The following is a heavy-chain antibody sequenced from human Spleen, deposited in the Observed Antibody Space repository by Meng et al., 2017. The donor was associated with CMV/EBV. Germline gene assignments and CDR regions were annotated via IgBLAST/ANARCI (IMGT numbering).Heavy chain of an antibody. Sequence: SVKVSCKASGGTFSSYAISWVRQAPGQGLEWMGGIIPIFGTANYAQKFQGRVTITTDESTSTAYMELSSLRSEDTAVYYCARIASIAARPPDYWGQGTLVTVSS. D-gene: IGHD6-6*01. V-gene: IGHV1-69*05. CDR1: GGTFSSYA. CDR3: ARIASIAARPPDY. J-gene: IGHJ4*02. CDR2: IIPIFGTA.